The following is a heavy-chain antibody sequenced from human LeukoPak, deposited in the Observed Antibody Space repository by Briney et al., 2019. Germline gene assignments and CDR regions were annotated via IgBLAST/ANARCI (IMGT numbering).Heavy chain of an antibody. CDR1: GFTFSSYW. Sequence: GGSLRLSCAASGFTFSSYWMSWVRQAPGEGLEWVANIKQDGSEKYYVDSVKGRFTISRDNAKNSLYLQMNSLRAEDTAVYYCARELRNNWFDPWGQGTLVTVSS. CDR2: IKQDGSEK. V-gene: IGHV3-7*03. J-gene: IGHJ5*02. CDR3: ARELRNNWFDP.